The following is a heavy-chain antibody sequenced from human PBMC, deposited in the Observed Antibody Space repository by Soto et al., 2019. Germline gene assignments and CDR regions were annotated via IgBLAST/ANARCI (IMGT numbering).Heavy chain of an antibody. D-gene: IGHD6-19*01. CDR1: GGSIISNYW. CDR2: INHSGTT. J-gene: IGHJ1*01. V-gene: IGHV4-38-2*01. CDR3: AGGGYYEYFQY. Sequence: SETLSLTCAVSGGSIISNYWWAWIRQSPGEGLVWIGSINHSGTTYYNPSLESRVIISVDTSKSQFSLKLSSVTATDTAVYYCAGGGYYEYFQYWGQGTLVTVSS.